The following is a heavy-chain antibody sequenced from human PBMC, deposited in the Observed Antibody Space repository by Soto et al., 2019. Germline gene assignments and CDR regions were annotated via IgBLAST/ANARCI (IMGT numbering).Heavy chain of an antibody. J-gene: IGHJ6*02. CDR3: ARQSIAAANYDFGMNV. CDR1: GGSVTSANYS. D-gene: IGHD6-6*01. CDR2: VSHSGST. Sequence: PSETLCLTCTVSGGSVTSANYSWSWIRQSPGKGLEWIGYVSHSGSTNSNPSLKSPATLSEDTSKNQSSLKVTSVTAADTAVYYCARQSIAAANYDFGMNVWGQGTTVTVSS. V-gene: IGHV4-61*01.